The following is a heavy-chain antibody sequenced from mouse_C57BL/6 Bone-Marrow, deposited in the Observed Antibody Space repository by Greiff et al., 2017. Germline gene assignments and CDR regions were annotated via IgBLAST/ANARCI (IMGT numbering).Heavy chain of an antibody. CDR1: GYTFTSYW. J-gene: IGHJ3*01. V-gene: IGHV1-64*01. Sequence: QVQLQQPGAELVKPGASVKLSCKASGYTFTSYWMHWVKQRPGQGLEWIGMIHPNSGSTNYNEKFKSKATLTVDKSSSTAYMQLSSLTSEDSAVYYCAMYYYGSSSAWFAYWGQRTLVTVSA. D-gene: IGHD1-1*01. CDR3: AMYYYGSSSAWFAY. CDR2: IHPNSGST.